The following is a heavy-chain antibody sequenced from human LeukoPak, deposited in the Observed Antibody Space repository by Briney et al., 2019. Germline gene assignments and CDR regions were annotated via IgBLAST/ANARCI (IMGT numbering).Heavy chain of an antibody. Sequence: ASLKVSCKSSGYTFSNYGIIWVRQAPGQGLEWLGWVSAYNGNTNYAQKLQGRVTMTTDTSTGIAYMELKSLRSDDTAVYYCARAGGVSFVARWFDPWGQGSLVTVSS. J-gene: IGHJ5*02. CDR1: GYTFSNYG. V-gene: IGHV1-18*01. CDR3: ARAGGVSFVARWFDP. CDR2: VSAYNGNT. D-gene: IGHD3-16*01.